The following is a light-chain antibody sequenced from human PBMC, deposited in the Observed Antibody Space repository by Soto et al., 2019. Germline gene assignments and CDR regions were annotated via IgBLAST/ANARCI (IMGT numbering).Light chain of an antibody. CDR2: GSS. CDR1: QSVYNTY. J-gene: IGKJ2*01. Sequence: EMVLTQSPGPLSLSPGERATLSCRASQSVYNTYLGWYQQKPGQAPSLLIYGSSSRTTRTPDRFNGGGSGTEFTPAITSLEPEDFAVYYGQPYDCSPSTFGQGTKVE. V-gene: IGKV3-20*01. CDR3: QPYDCSPST.